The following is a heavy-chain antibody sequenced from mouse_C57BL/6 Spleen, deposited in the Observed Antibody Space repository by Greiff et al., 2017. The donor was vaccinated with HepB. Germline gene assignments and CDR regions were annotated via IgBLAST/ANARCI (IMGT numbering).Heavy chain of an antibody. CDR3: ARKEDSNYADWYFDV. CDR2: INYDGSST. Sequence: DVHLVESEGGLVQPGSSMKLSCTASGFTFSDYYMAWVRQVPEKGLEWVANINYDGSSTYYLDSLKSRFIISRDNAKNILYLQMSSLKSEDTATYYCARKEDSNYADWYFDVWGTGTTVTVSS. CDR1: GFTFSDYY. V-gene: IGHV5-16*01. J-gene: IGHJ1*03. D-gene: IGHD2-5*01.